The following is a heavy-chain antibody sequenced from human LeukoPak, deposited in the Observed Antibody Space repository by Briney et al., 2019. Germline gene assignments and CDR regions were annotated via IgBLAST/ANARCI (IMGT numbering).Heavy chain of an antibody. CDR2: IRYDGSNK. Sequence: GGSLRLSCAASGFTFSSYGMHWVRQAPGKGLEWVAFIRYDGSNKYYADSVKGRFTISRDNAKNSLYLQMNSLRAEDTAVYYCARHDWFDLWGQGALVTVSS. V-gene: IGHV3-30*02. D-gene: IGHD3-3*01. CDR1: GFTFSSYG. CDR3: ARHDWFDL. J-gene: IGHJ5*02.